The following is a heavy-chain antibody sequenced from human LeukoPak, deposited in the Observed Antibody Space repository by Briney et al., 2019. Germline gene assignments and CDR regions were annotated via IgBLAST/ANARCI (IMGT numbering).Heavy chain of an antibody. CDR1: GFTFSSSW. J-gene: IGHJ4*02. CDR2: MNNDVSTI. CDR3: ARAGSYRFDY. V-gene: IGHV3-74*01. D-gene: IGHD1-26*01. Sequence: PGGSLGLSCVASGFTFSSSWLHWVRQAPGKGLVWVSRMNNDVSTINYADSVKGRFTISRDNAKNTLYLQMNSLRAEDTGVYYCARAGSYRFDYWGQGTLVTVSS.